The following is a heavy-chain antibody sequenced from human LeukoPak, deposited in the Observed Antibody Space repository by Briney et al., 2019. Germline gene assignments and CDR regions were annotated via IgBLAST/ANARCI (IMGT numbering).Heavy chain of an antibody. V-gene: IGHV3-21*01. D-gene: IGHD3-10*02. Sequence: GGSLRLSCAASGFTFSSFTMNWVRQAPGKGLEWVSSISSSSSYIYYADSVKGRFTISRDNAKNSLYLQMNSLRAEDTAVYYCAELSITMIGGVWGKGTTVTISS. J-gene: IGHJ6*04. CDR2: ISSSSSYI. CDR3: AELSITMIGGV. CDR1: GFTFSSFT.